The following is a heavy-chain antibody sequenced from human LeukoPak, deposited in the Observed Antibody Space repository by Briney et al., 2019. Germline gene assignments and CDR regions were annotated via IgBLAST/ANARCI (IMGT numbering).Heavy chain of an antibody. J-gene: IGHJ4*02. V-gene: IGHV3-23*01. CDR1: GFTFSSYD. CDR2: ISGSGDST. D-gene: IGHD5-18*01. Sequence: GGSLRLSCAASGFTFSSYDMSWVRQAPGKGLEWVSTISGSGDSTYYADSVKGRFTISRDNSKNTLYLQMNSLRGEDTALYYCAKGGYNYGHLSYFDYWGQGILVTVSS. CDR3: AKGGYNYGHLSYFDY.